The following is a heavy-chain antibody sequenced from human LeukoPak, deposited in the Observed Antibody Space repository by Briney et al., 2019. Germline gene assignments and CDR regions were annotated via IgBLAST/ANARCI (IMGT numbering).Heavy chain of an antibody. CDR1: GFTFRSYN. CDR3: AKDPGVVPAHYFDY. D-gene: IGHD2-2*01. J-gene: IGHJ4*02. CDR2: TGSTGVST. Sequence: GGSLRLSCAASGFTFRSYNMIWVRQAPGKGLEWVSGTGSTGVSTFYADSVKGRFTVSRDNSKNTLSLQMNSLRAEDTAVYYCAKDPGVVPAHYFDYWGQGTLVTVSS. V-gene: IGHV3-23*01.